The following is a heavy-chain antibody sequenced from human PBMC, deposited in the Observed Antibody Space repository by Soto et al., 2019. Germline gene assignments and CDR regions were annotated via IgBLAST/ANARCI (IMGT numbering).Heavy chain of an antibody. J-gene: IGHJ4*02. D-gene: IGHD6-19*01. V-gene: IGHV5-10-1*01. CDR2: IDPSDSYI. CDR3: ARHGAAIWLGY. Sequence: GESLKISCMTSGNTFYGPRISWVRQVPGKGLEWMGNIDPSDSYINYNPAFRGHVTFSVDKSNSTAYLHWRSLGPSDTAIYYCARHGAAIWLGYWGQGTLVTVSS. CDR1: GNTFYGPR.